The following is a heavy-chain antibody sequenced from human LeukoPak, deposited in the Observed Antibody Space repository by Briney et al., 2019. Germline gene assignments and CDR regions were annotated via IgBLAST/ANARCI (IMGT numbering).Heavy chain of an antibody. CDR2: IYPGGSDT. CDR3: ARSYSSGSQDAFDI. Sequence: GESLKISCKGSGYSFTRHWTGWVRQMPGKGLEWMGIIYPGGSDTRYSPSFQGQVTMSADKSISTAYLQWSSLKASDTAMYYCARSYSSGSQDAFDIWGQGTMVTVSS. J-gene: IGHJ3*02. V-gene: IGHV5-51*01. D-gene: IGHD3-22*01. CDR1: GYSFTRHW.